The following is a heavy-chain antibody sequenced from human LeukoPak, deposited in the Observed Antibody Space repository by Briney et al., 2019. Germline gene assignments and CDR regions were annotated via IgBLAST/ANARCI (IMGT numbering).Heavy chain of an antibody. D-gene: IGHD2-21*02. V-gene: IGHV1-18*01. Sequence: ASVKVSFKASGYTFTSYGISWVRQAPGQGLEWMGWISAYNGNTNYAQKLQGRVTMTTDTSTSTAYMELRSLRSDDTAVYYCARDSSPAVTAIGGYWGQGTLVTVSS. CDR2: ISAYNGNT. CDR3: ARDSSPAVTAIGGY. J-gene: IGHJ4*02. CDR1: GYTFTSYG.